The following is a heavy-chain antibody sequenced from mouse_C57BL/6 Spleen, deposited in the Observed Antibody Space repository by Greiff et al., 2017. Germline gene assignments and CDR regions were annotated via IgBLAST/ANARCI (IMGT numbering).Heavy chain of an antibody. Sequence: EVQPQESGPGLVKLFQPLSLTCSVTGYSITSGYYLNWIRQFPGNKLEWMGYISYDGSNNNNPSLKNRISSTRDTSKNRLVLKFNSVSTEDTATYYCAREGGYYEAYWGQGTLVAVSA. D-gene: IGHD2-3*01. CDR3: AREGGYYEAY. CDR2: ISYDGSN. CDR1: GYSITSGYY. J-gene: IGHJ3*01. V-gene: IGHV3-6*01.